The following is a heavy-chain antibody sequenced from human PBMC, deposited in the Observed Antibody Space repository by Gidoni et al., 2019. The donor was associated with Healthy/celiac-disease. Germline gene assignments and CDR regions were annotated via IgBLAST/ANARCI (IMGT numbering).Heavy chain of an antibody. CDR3: ARDFLELGRAHDAFDI. J-gene: IGHJ3*02. CDR1: GFTFSSYS. V-gene: IGHV3-21*01. CDR2: ISSSSSYI. D-gene: IGHD1-7*01. Sequence: EVQLVESGGGLVKPGGSLRLSCAASGFTFSSYSMNWVRQAPGKGLEWVSSISSSSSYIYYADSVKGRFTISRDNAKNSLYLQMNSLRAEDTAVYYCARDFLELGRAHDAFDIWGQGTMVTVSS.